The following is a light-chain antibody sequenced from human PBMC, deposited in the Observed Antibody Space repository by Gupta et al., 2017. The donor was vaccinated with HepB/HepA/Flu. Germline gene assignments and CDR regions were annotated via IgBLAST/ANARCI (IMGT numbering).Light chain of an antibody. CDR2: DAS. V-gene: IGKV3-11*01. CDR3: QQRSNWAPRYT. J-gene: IGKJ2*01. CDR1: QSVSSY. Sequence: EIVLTYSPATLSLSPGKTATLSCRASQSVSSYLAWSQQKPGQAPRLLIYDASNRATGIPARFSGGGAGTDFTLTISSLEPEDFAVYYCQQRSNWAPRYTFGQGTKLEIK.